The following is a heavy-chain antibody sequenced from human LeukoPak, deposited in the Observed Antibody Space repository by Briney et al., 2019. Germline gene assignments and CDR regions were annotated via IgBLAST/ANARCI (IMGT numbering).Heavy chain of an antibody. CDR2: INHSGST. CDR3: ARDCSGGSCYFAFDI. CDR1: GGSFSGYY. Sequence: SETLSLTCAVYGGSFSGYYWSWIRQPPGKGLEWIGEINHSGSTNYNPSLKSRATISVDTSKNQFSLKLSSVTAADTAVYYCARDCSGGSCYFAFDIWGQGTMVTVSS. J-gene: IGHJ3*02. V-gene: IGHV4-34*01. D-gene: IGHD2-15*01.